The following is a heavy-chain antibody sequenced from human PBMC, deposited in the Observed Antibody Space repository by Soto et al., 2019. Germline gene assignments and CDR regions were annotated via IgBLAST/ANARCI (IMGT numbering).Heavy chain of an antibody. V-gene: IGHV1-18*01. Sequence: QVQLVQSGAEVKKPGASVKVSCKASGYTFPSSTIIWVRQAPGQGLEWMGWSSAYNGNTKYAQKLQGRVTMTTDTSPSTGYMELRDLRSDDTAMYFCAIANYGDNDYWGQGTLVTVSS. J-gene: IGHJ4*02. D-gene: IGHD4-17*01. CDR2: SSAYNGNT. CDR3: AIANYGDNDY. CDR1: GYTFPSST.